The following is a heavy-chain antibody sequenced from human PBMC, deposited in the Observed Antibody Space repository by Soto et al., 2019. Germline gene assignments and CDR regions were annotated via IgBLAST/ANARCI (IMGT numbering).Heavy chain of an antibody. CDR2: INYSGTT. V-gene: IGHV4-59*08. D-gene: IGHD6-13*01. J-gene: IGHJ4*02. CDR1: GGSISSYY. Sequence: PSETLSLTCTVSGGSISSYYWSWIRQPPGKGLEWIGYINYSGTTNYNPSLKSRVTISVDTSKNQFSLKLSSVTAADTAVYHCATHNNSWQHYFDYWGQGTLVTVSS. CDR3: ATHNNSWQHYFDY.